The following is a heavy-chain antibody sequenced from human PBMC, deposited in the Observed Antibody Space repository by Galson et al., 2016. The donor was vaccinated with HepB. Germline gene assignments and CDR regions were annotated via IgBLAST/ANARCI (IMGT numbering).Heavy chain of an antibody. CDR3: ARDRYPPYYYGSGSYYNAAFDY. Sequence: SVKVSCKASGYTFTSYYIHWVRQAPGQGLEWMGIINPSGGSTTYAQKFQGRVTMTRDTSTSTVYMEPSSLRSEDTAVYYCARDRYPPYYYGSGSYYNAAFDYWGQGTLVTVSS. D-gene: IGHD3-10*01. V-gene: IGHV1-46*01. J-gene: IGHJ4*02. CDR1: GYTFTSYY. CDR2: INPSGGST.